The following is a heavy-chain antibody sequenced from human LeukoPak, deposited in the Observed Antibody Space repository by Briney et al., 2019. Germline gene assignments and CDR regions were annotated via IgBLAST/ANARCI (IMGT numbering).Heavy chain of an antibody. D-gene: IGHD3-3*01. CDR3: ASPEDFWSGFDY. Sequence: KPGGSLRLSCAASGFTFSDYYMSWIRQAPGKGLEWVSYISSSGSTIYYADSVKGRFTISRDNAKNSLDLQMNSLRAEDTAVYYCASPEDFWSGFDYWGQGTLVTVSS. CDR1: GFTFSDYY. CDR2: ISSSGSTI. J-gene: IGHJ4*02. V-gene: IGHV3-11*04.